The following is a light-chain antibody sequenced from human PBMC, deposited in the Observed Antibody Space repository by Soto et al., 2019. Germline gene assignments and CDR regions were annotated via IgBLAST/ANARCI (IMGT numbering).Light chain of an antibody. Sequence: QSVLTQPASVSGSPGQSITISCTGTSSDVGDYKYVSWYQHHPGKAPKLMIYDVDNRPSGVPSRFSGSKSGNTATLTISGLQPEDEADYFCNSHTRSNTLVVFGGGTKGTVL. CDR3: NSHTRSNTLVV. J-gene: IGLJ2*01. CDR2: DVD. CDR1: SSDVGDYKY. V-gene: IGLV2-14*01.